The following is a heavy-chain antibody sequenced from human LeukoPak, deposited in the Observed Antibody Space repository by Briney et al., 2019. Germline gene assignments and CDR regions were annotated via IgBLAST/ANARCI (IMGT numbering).Heavy chain of an antibody. Sequence: ASVKVPCKASGYTFTSYGISWVRQAPGQGLEWMGWISAYNGNTNYAQKLQGRVTMTTDTSTSTAYMELRGLRSDDTAVYYCARPAYGDYGMDVWGQGTTVTVSS. CDR2: ISAYNGNT. J-gene: IGHJ6*02. V-gene: IGHV1-18*01. D-gene: IGHD4-17*01. CDR1: GYTFTSYG. CDR3: ARPAYGDYGMDV.